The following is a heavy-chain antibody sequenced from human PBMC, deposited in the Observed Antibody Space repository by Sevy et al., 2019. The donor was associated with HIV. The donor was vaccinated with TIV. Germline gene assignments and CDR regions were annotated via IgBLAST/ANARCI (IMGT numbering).Heavy chain of an antibody. CDR1: GYSISSGYY. D-gene: IGHD3-22*01. CDR2: IYHSGST. J-gene: IGHJ3*02. CDR3: ARTYYYDSSGYKNAFDI. Sequence: ETLSLTCAVSGYSISSGYYWGWIRQPPGKGLEWIGSIYHSGSTYYNPSLKSRVTISVDTSKNQFSLKLSSVTAADTAVYYCARTYYYDSSGYKNAFDIWGQGTMVTVSS. V-gene: IGHV4-38-2*01.